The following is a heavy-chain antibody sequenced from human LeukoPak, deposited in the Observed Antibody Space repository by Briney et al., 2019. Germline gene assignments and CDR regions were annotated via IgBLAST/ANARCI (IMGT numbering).Heavy chain of an antibody. V-gene: IGHV3-21*01. D-gene: IGHD3-3*01. CDR2: ISSSSSYI. CDR3: AREKYYDFWSGYRRREFDY. J-gene: IGHJ4*02. CDR1: GFTFSSYS. Sequence: GGSLRLFCAASGFTFSSYSMNWVRQAPGKGLEWVSSISSSSSYIYYADSVKGRFTISRDNAKNSLYLQMNSLRAEDTAVYYCAREKYYDFWSGYRRREFDYWGQGTLVTVSS.